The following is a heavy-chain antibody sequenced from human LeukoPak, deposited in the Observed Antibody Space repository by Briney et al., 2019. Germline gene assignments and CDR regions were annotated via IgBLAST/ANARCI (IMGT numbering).Heavy chain of an antibody. J-gene: IGHJ5*02. CDR1: GYTFTGYY. CDR3: ARRGAHLNWFDP. Sequence: ASVKVSCKASGYTFTGYYMHWVRQAPGQGLEWMGIINPSGGSTSYAQKFQGRVTMTRDTSTSTVYMELSSLRSEDTAVYYCARRGAHLNWFDPWGQGTLVTVSS. CDR2: INPSGGST. D-gene: IGHD1-26*01. V-gene: IGHV1-46*01.